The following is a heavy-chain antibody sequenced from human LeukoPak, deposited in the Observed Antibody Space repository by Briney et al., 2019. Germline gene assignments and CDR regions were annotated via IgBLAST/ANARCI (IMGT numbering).Heavy chain of an antibody. J-gene: IGHJ3*02. V-gene: IGHV4-39*01. CDR1: GGSISSSSYY. Sequence: SETLSLTCTVSGGSISSSSYYWGWIRQPPGKGLEWIGSIYYSGSTYYNPSLKSRVTISVDTSKNQFSLKLSSVTAADTAVYYCARHSRDIVVVPAAIWDPFDIWGQGTMVTVSS. CDR3: ARHSRDIVVVPAAIWDPFDI. D-gene: IGHD2-2*01. CDR2: IYYSGST.